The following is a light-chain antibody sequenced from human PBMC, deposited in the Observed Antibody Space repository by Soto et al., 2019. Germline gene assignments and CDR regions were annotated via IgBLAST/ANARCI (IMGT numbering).Light chain of an antibody. CDR1: SSDVGGYNF. CDR2: EVS. V-gene: IGLV2-8*01. Sequence: QSALTQPPSASGSPGQSVTISCTGTSSDVGGYNFVSWYQQHPGKAPKLMIYEVSERPSGVPDRFSGSKSGNTASLTVSGVQAEDEADYYCSSYAGSNIVVFGEGTKLTVL. J-gene: IGLJ2*01. CDR3: SSYAGSNIVV.